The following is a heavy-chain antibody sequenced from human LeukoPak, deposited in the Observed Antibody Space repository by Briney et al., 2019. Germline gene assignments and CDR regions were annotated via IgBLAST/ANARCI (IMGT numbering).Heavy chain of an antibody. CDR1: GYTFTSFF. CDR3: ARDSHGSGSLTTFDS. CDR2: INPRGGSA. Sequence: GASVKVSCKASGYTFTSFFMHWVRQAPGQGLEWMGIINPRGGSATSAQRFQGRLTVTRGASTSTVYMELSSLTSEDTAVYYCARDSHGSGSLTTFDSWGQGTLVTVSS. D-gene: IGHD3-10*01. J-gene: IGHJ4*02. V-gene: IGHV1-46*01.